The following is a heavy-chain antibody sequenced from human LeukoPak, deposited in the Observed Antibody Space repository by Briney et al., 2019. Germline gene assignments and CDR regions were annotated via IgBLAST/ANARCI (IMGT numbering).Heavy chain of an antibody. CDR3: ARGRSGSYVDY. J-gene: IGHJ4*02. V-gene: IGHV1-69*13. Sequence: SVKVSCKVSGYTLTELSMHWVRQAPGQGLEWMGGIIPIFGTANYAQKFQGRVTITADESTSTAYMELSSLRSEDTAVYYCARGRSGSYVDYWGQGTLVTVSS. CDR2: IIPIFGTA. D-gene: IGHD1-26*01. CDR1: GYTLTELS.